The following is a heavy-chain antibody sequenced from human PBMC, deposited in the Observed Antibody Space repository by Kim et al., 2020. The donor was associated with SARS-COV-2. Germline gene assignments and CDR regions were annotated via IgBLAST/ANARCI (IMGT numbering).Heavy chain of an antibody. CDR2: IYYSGST. CDR3: ASWARYYGSGSYHDY. D-gene: IGHD3-10*01. CDR1: GGSISSSSYY. V-gene: IGHV4-39*01. Sequence: SETLSLTCTVSGGSISSSSYYWGWIRQPPGKGLEWIGSIYYSGSTYYNPSLKSRVTISVDTSKNQFSLKLSSVTAADTAVYYCASWARYYGSGSYHDYWGQGTLVTVSS. J-gene: IGHJ4*02.